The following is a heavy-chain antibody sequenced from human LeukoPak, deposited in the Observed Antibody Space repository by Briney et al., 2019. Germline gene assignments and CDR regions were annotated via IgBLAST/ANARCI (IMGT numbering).Heavy chain of an antibody. CDR3: ARRLSGRYCSGGRCPGIGQYYMDV. CDR1: GFTFSSYS. D-gene: IGHD2-15*01. J-gene: IGHJ6*03. CDR2: ISSSSSYI. V-gene: IGHV3-21*01. Sequence: GGSLRLSCAASGFTFSSYSMNWVRQAPGKGLEWVSSISSSSSYIYYADSVKGRFTISRDNAKNSLYLQMNSLRGEDTAVYYCARRLSGRYCSGGRCPGIGQYYMDVWGKGTTATVSS.